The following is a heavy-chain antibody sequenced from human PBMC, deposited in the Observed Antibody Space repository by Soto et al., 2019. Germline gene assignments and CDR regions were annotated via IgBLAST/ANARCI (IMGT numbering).Heavy chain of an antibody. D-gene: IGHD2-15*01. CDR2: INAGNGNT. Sequence: QVQLVQSGAEVKKPGASVKVSCKASGYTFTSYAMHWVRQAPGQRLEWMGWINAGNGNTKYSQKFQGRVTITRDTAASTAYMELSGLRSEDTSVYYCARDGARGGSAAVLVVAYYFDYWGQGTLVTVSS. J-gene: IGHJ4*02. CDR1: GYTFTSYA. V-gene: IGHV1-3*01. CDR3: ARDGARGGSAAVLVVAYYFDY.